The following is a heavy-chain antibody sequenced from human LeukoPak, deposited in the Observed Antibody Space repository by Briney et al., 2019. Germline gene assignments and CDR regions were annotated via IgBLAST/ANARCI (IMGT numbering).Heavy chain of an antibody. D-gene: IGHD2-2*01. CDR3: ARGGDFVVVPAAPGWSCFAP. CDR1: GGTFSSYA. CDR2: IIPIFGTA. V-gene: IGHV1-69*13. Sequence: SVKVSCKASGGTFSSYAISWVRQAPGQGLEWMGGIIPIFGTANYAQKFQGRVTITADESTSTAYMELSSLRSEDTAVYYCARGGDFVVVPAAPGWSCFAPWGQGPRVTVPS. J-gene: IGHJ5*02.